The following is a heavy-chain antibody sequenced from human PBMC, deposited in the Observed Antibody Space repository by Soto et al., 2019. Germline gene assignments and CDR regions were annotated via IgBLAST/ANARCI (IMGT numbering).Heavy chain of an antibody. V-gene: IGHV1-18*01. CDR1: GYTFTSYG. CDR3: ARVKYSAPCYCDYGMDV. J-gene: IGHJ6*02. Sequence: QVQLVQSGAEVKKPGASVKVSCKASGYTFTSYGISWVRQAPGQGLEWMGWISAYNGNTNYAQKLQGRVTMTTDTSTSTAYMELRSLRSDDTAVYYYARVKYSAPCYCDYGMDVWGQGTTVTVSS. D-gene: IGHD5-18*01. CDR2: ISAYNGNT.